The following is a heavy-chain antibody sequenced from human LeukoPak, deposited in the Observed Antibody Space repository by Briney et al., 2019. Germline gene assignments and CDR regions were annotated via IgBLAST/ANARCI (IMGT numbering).Heavy chain of an antibody. J-gene: IGHJ4*02. CDR1: GYTFTSYG. Sequence: ASVTVSCKASGYTFTSYGTSWVRQAPGQGLEWMGWISAYNGNTIYAQKLQGRVTMTTDTSTSTAYMELRSLRSDDTAVYYCARDPLYLGSYYYDSSGYIPLDYWGQGTLVTVSS. D-gene: IGHD3-22*01. CDR2: ISAYNGNT. CDR3: ARDPLYLGSYYYDSSGYIPLDY. V-gene: IGHV1-18*01.